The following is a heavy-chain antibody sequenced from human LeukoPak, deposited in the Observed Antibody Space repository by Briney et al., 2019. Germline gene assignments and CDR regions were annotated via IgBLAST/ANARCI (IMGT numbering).Heavy chain of an antibody. Sequence: PSETLSLTCSVYGGSFSGYYWSWIRQPPGKGLEWIGEINHSGSTNYDPSLKSRVTISVDTSKNQFSLKLSSVTAADTAVYYCASETYYYGSGRYYWGQGTLVTVSS. J-gene: IGHJ4*02. D-gene: IGHD3-10*01. CDR2: INHSGST. V-gene: IGHV4-34*01. CDR1: GGSFSGYY. CDR3: ASETYYYGSGRYY.